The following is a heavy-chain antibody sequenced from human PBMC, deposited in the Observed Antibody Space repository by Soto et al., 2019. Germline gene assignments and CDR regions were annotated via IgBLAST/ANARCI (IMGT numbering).Heavy chain of an antibody. Sequence: QVQLVQSGAEVKKPGASVKVSCKASGYTFTSYDINWVRQATGQGLEWMGWMNPNSGNTGYAQKFQGRVTMTRNTSISTAYMELSSLRSEDTAVYYCARGRFLYVFWCGYPRDLWGRGTLVTVSS. J-gene: IGHJ2*01. CDR1: GYTFTSYD. CDR2: MNPNSGNT. CDR3: ARGRFLYVFWCGYPRDL. D-gene: IGHD3-3*01. V-gene: IGHV1-8*01.